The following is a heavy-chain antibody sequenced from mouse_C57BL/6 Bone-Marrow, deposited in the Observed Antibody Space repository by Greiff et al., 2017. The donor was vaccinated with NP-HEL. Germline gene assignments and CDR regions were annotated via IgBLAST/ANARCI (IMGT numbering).Heavy chain of an antibody. J-gene: IGHJ2*01. V-gene: IGHV1-81*01. CDR3: ATYSWNYFDY. Sequence: VKLVESGAELARPGASVKLSCKASGYTFTSYGISWVKQRTGQGLEWIGEIYPRSGNTYYNEKFKGKATLTADKSSSTAYMELRSLTSEDSAVYFCATYSWNYFDYWGQGTTLTVSS. CDR1: GYTFTSYG. CDR2: IYPRSGNT. D-gene: IGHD2-12*01.